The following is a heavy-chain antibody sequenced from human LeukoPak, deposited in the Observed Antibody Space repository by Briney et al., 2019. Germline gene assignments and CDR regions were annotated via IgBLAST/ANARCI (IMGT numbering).Heavy chain of an antibody. CDR1: GYTFTGYY. CDR3: ARDGALIGYCSSTSCQPAWFAP. D-gene: IGHD2-2*01. V-gene: IGHV1-2*02. Sequence: GASVKVSCKASGYTFTGYYMHWVRQAPGQGLEWMGWINPNSGGTNYAQKFQGRVTMTRDTSTSTVHMELSSLRSEDTAVYYCARDGALIGYCSSTSCQPAWFAPWGQGTLVTVSS. CDR2: INPNSGGT. J-gene: IGHJ5*02.